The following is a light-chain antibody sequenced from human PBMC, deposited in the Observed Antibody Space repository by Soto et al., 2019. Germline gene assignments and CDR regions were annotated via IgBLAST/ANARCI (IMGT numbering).Light chain of an antibody. Sequence: AIRMTQSPSSFSASTGDRVTITCRASQGISSYLAWYQQKPGKAPKILIYAASTLQSGVPSRFSGSGSGTDFTLTISCLQSEDFATYYCKQYYSYPRTFGQGTKVEIK. J-gene: IGKJ1*01. CDR1: QGISSY. CDR3: KQYYSYPRT. V-gene: IGKV1-8*01. CDR2: AAS.